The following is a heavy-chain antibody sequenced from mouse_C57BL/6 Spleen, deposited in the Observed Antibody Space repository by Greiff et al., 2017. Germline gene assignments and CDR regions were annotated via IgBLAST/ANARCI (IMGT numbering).Heavy chain of an antibody. J-gene: IGHJ3*01. CDR2: IWGVGST. V-gene: IGHV2-6*01. D-gene: IGHD2-5*01. Sequence: QVQLKESGPGLVAPSQSLSITCTVSGFSLTSYGVDWVRQSPGKGLEWLGVIWGVGSTNYNSALKSRLSISKDNSKSQVFLKMNSLQTDDTAMYYCASGSNRVAYWGQGTLVTVSA. CDR1: GFSLTSYG. CDR3: ASGSNRVAY.